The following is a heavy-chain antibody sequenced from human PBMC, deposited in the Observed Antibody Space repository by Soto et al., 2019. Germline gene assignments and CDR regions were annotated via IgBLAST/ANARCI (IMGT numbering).Heavy chain of an antibody. D-gene: IGHD3-3*01. CDR3: VRDWSGNTCPCMDV. V-gene: IGHV3-23*01. Sequence: GGSLRLSCVTSGFTFTSHAMTWVRRAPEKGLEWVSTISGSDGTTYYADSVKGRFTMSRDYSKNTQYIQMNSLRAEDTAVYYCVRDWSGNTCPCMDVWGQGTTVTVSS. CDR2: ISGSDGTT. CDR1: GFTFTSHA. J-gene: IGHJ6*02.